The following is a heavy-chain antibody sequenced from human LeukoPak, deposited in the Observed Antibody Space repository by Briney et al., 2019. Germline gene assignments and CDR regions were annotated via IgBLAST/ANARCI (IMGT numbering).Heavy chain of an antibody. CDR2: VSYDGSKE. J-gene: IGHJ4*02. V-gene: IGHV3-30-3*01. CDR3: ASRGGYCSSTSCYRIDY. Sequence: PGGSLRLSCAASGFTFSDYSIHWVRQAPGKGLEWVAVVSYDGSKEYYPHSVKGRFNISRDNSKNTLYPQMNSLRAEDTAVYYCASRGGYCSSTSCYRIDYWGQGTLVTVSS. D-gene: IGHD2-2*01. CDR1: GFTFSDYS.